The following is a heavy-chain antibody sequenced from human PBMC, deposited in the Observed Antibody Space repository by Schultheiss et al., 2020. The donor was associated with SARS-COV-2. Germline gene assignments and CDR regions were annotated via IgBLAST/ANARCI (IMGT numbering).Heavy chain of an antibody. V-gene: IGHV1-2*02. CDR3: ARVVVAANYYYYGMDV. Sequence: ASVKVSCKASGYTFTSYAMHWVRQAPGQRLEWMGWINPNNGGTNYAQKFQGRVTMTRDTSISTAYMELSRLISDDTAVYYCARVVVAANYYYYGMDVWGQGTLVTVSS. CDR1: GYTFTSYA. J-gene: IGHJ6*02. D-gene: IGHD2-15*01. CDR2: INPNNGGT.